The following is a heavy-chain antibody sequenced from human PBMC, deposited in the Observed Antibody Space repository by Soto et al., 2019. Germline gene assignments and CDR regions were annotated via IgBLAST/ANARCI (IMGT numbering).Heavy chain of an antibody. CDR3: ARDGYCSGGSCYSLNY. Sequence: GGSLRLSCAASGFTFSSYAMHWVRQAPGKGLEWVAVISYDGSNKYYADSVKGRFTISRDNSKNTLYLQMNSLRAEDTAVYYCARDGYCSGGSCYSLNYWGQGTLVTVSS. CDR1: GFTFSSYA. D-gene: IGHD2-15*01. V-gene: IGHV3-30-3*01. CDR2: ISYDGSNK. J-gene: IGHJ4*02.